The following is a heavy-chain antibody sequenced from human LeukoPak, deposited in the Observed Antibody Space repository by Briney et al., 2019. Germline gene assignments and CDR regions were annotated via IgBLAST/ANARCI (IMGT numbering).Heavy chain of an antibody. CDR1: GFTFSSYS. V-gene: IGHV4-34*01. CDR2: INHSGST. D-gene: IGHD6-19*01. J-gene: IGHJ6*03. CDR3: ARGGRGWYYMDV. Sequence: GSLRLSCAASGFTFSSYSMNWIRQPPGKGLEWIGEINHSGSTNYNPSLKSRVTISVDTSKNQFSLKLSSVTAADTAVYYCARGGRGWYYMDVWGKGTTVTVSS.